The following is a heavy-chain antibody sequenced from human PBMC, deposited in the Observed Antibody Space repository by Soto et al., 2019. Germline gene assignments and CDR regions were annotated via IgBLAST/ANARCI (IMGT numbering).Heavy chain of an antibody. CDR2: ISGSGAST. CDR3: ARGGHDVWGTGAHYSGLDV. J-gene: IGHJ6*02. CDR1: EFTFSLYV. Sequence: PGGSLRLSCVGSEFTFSLYVIGWVRQAPGKGPEWVSFISGSGASTYYADSVKGRFAISRDNSKNTVYLQMNNLRPEDTAIYSCARGGHDVWGTGAHYSGLDVWGPGPTVTVSS. V-gene: IGHV3-23*01. D-gene: IGHD3-3*01.